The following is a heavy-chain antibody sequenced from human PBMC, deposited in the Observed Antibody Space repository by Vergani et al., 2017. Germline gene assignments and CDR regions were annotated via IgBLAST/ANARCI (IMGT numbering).Heavy chain of an antibody. V-gene: IGHV3-30-3*01. D-gene: IGHD2-2*01. J-gene: IGHJ5*02. Sequence: QVQLVESGGGVVQPGRSLRLSCAASGFTFSSYAMHWVRQAPGKGLEWVAVISYDGSNKYYADSVKGRFTISRDKSKNTLYLQMNSLRAEDTAVYYCARGVVPAARTGWFDPWGQGTLVTVSS. CDR1: GFTFSSYA. CDR3: ARGVVPAARTGWFDP. CDR2: ISYDGSNK.